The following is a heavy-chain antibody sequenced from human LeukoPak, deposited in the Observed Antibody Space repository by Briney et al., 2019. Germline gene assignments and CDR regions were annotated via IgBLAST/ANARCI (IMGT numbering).Heavy chain of an antibody. CDR2: ISYDGSNK. Sequence: PGRSLRLSCAASGFTFSSYGMHWVRQAPGKGLEWVAVISYDGSNKYYADSVKGRFTISRDNSKNTLYLQMNSLRAEDTAVYYCAKDGLYSYGLAPIDYWGQGTLVTVSS. J-gene: IGHJ4*02. CDR1: GFTFSSYG. D-gene: IGHD5-18*01. CDR3: AKDGLYSYGLAPIDY. V-gene: IGHV3-30*18.